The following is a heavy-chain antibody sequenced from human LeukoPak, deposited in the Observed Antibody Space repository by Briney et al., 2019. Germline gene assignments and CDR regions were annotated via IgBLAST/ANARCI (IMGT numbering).Heavy chain of an antibody. CDR1: GYSISSGYY. CDR2: IYHSGST. D-gene: IGHD6-19*01. Sequence: SETLSLTCTVSGYSISSGYYWGWIRQPPGKGLEWIGSIYHSGSTYYNPSLKSRVTISVDTSKNQFSLKLSSVTAADTAVYYCARSPLGGSGWYFDYWGQGTLVTVSS. CDR3: ARSPLGGSGWYFDY. J-gene: IGHJ4*02. V-gene: IGHV4-38-2*02.